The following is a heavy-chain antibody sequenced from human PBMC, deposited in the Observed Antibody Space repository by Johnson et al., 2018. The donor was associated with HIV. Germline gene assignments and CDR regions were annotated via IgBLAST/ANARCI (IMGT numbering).Heavy chain of an antibody. D-gene: IGHD5-18*01. CDR1: GFTFSDYY. CDR2: ISYDGSNK. Sequence: QVQLVESGGGLVKPGGSLRLSCAASGFTFSDYYMSWIRQAPGKGLEWVAVISYDGSNKNYADSVKGRFTISRDNSKNTVYLQMNSLRAEDTAVYYCARIRLGYSYAHDAFDIWGQGTMVTVSS. J-gene: IGHJ3*02. CDR3: ARIRLGYSYAHDAFDI. V-gene: IGHV3-30*14.